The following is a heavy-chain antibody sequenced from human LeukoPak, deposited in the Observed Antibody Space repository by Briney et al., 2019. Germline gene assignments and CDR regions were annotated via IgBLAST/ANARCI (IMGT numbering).Heavy chain of an antibody. Sequence: GGSLRLSCAASGFTFSSYGMHWVRQAPGKGLEWVAVISYDGSNKYYADSVKGRFTISRDNSKNTLYLQMNSLRAEDTAVYYCAKDRGAVAGRYFDYWGQGTLVTVSS. CDR3: AKDRGAVAGRYFDY. CDR2: ISYDGSNK. D-gene: IGHD6-19*01. J-gene: IGHJ4*02. CDR1: GFTFSSYG. V-gene: IGHV3-30*18.